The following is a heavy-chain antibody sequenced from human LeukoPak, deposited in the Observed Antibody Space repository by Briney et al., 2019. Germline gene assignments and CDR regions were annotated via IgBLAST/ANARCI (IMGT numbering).Heavy chain of an antibody. CDR2: IYYTGST. CDR3: ARDLPSGDSSGEDAFVI. D-gene: IGHD3-22*01. CDR1: GDSISSYY. V-gene: IGHV4-59*01. J-gene: IGHJ3*02. Sequence: SETLSLTSTVSGDSISSYYWSWIRQPPGKGLEWIGHIYYTGSTNYNPSLKSRVTMSVDTSKNQFSLKLSSVTAADTAVYYCARDLPSGDSSGEDAFVIWGQGTMVTVSS.